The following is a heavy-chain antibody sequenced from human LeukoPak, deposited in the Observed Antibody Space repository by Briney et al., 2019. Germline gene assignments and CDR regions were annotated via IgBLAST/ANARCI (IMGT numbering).Heavy chain of an antibody. V-gene: IGHV3-23*01. J-gene: IGHJ4*02. Sequence: PGGSLRLSCAASGFTFIDYAMSWVRRAPGKGLEWVSVISDSGGSTYYADSVRGRFTISRDNSKNTLYLQMNSLRAEDTALYCCATAVVPAAKPDYWGQGTLVTLS. CDR2: ISDSGGST. D-gene: IGHD2-2*01. CDR1: GFTFIDYA. CDR3: ATAVVPAAKPDY.